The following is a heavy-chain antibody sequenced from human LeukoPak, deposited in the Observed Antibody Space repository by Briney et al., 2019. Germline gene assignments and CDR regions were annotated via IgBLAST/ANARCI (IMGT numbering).Heavy chain of an antibody. CDR2: IWYDGSNK. CDR3: ARDGGKGGSYFDY. D-gene: IGHD2-15*01. J-gene: IGHJ4*02. Sequence: GRSLRLSCAASGFTFNTYGMHWVRQAPGKGLEWVAVIWYDGSNKYYADSVKGRFTISRDNSKNTLYLQMNSLRAEDTAVYYCARDGGKGGSYFDYWGQGTLVTVSS. CDR1: GFTFNTYG. V-gene: IGHV3-33*01.